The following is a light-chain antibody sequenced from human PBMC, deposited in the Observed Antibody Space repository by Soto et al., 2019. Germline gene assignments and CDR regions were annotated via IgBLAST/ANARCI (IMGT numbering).Light chain of an antibody. CDR3: QQRSVWPPSIT. J-gene: IGKJ5*01. V-gene: IGKV3-11*01. CDR1: QSVSSS. Sequence: EVVLTQSPATLSLSPGEIATLSCRSIQSVSSSLAWYQQKPGQAPRLLIFDASTRATGIPARFSGSGSETDFTLTISSLEPEDFAVYYCQQRSVWPPSITFGQGTRLEI. CDR2: DAS.